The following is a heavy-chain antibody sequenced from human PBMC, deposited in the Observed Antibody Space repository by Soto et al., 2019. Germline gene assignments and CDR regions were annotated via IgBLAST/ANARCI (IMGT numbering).Heavy chain of an antibody. D-gene: IGHD3-3*01. CDR3: GYDFWSGHYSVGQTSGMDV. Sequence: EVQLVESGGGLVQPGGSLKLSCAASGFTFSGSAIHWVRQASGKGLEWVGRITYKLNNYATAYAASVTGRFTISRDDSKNMAFLQMNSLKIVDTAVYYCGYDFWSGHYSVGQTSGMDVWGQGTTVTVSS. CDR2: ITYKLNNYAT. J-gene: IGHJ6*02. V-gene: IGHV3-73*02. CDR1: GFTFSGSA.